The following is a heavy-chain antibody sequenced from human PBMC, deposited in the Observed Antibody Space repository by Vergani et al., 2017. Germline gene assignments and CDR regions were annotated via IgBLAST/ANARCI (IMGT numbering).Heavy chain of an antibody. CDR2: ISSSSSYI. J-gene: IGHJ4*02. CDR1: GFTFSSYS. D-gene: IGHD6-19*01. Sequence: EVQLVESGGGLVQPGGSLRLSCAASGFTFSSYSMNWVRQAPGKGLEWVSYISSSSSYIYYADSVKGRFTISRDNAKNSLYLQMNSLRAEDTAVYYCARGRAYSSGWYRGRLWDYWGQGTLVTVSS. CDR3: ARGRAYSSGWYRGRLWDY. V-gene: IGHV3-21*05.